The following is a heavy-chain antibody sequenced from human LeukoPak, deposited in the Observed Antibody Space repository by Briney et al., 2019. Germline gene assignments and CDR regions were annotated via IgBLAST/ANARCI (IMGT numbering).Heavy chain of an antibody. CDR2: ISIGGETT. D-gene: IGHD5-18*01. Sequence: GGSLRLSCAASGFTFGSYAMTWVRQAPGKGLEWVSAISIGGETTYYAVSVKGRFTFSRDNSKNTLYLQMNSLRAEDTAVYYCAKSREQPWNFDYWGQGTLVTVSS. J-gene: IGHJ4*02. CDR3: AKSREQPWNFDY. V-gene: IGHV3-23*01. CDR1: GFTFGSYA.